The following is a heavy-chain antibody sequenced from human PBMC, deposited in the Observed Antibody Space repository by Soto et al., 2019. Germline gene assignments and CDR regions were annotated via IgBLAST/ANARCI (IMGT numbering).Heavy chain of an antibody. CDR3: ARVSPSICGGGNCYRLDSYFDS. J-gene: IGHJ4*03. Sequence: QVQLVQSGAEVKKPGSSLKVSCKTSGVTFSTSDISWVRQGPGQGLEWMGGIIPLFGTPKYARKFQGRVSITADDSATTTYLELSGLSSDNTAIYYSARVSPSICGGGNCYRLDSYFDSWGQGSQVVVSS. V-gene: IGHV1-69*01. CDR2: IIPLFGTP. CDR1: GVTFSTSD. D-gene: IGHD2-21*01.